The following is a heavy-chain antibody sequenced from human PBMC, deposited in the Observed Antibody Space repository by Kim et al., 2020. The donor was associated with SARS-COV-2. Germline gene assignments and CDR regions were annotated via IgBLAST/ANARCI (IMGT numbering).Heavy chain of an antibody. J-gene: IGHJ4*02. Sequence: SSRGSNLYCAACVKGRFTSTRDNAKNSLYLQRNSLRAEDTAVYYCAREIWTQAYWGQGTLVTVSS. CDR2: SSRGSNL. V-gene: IGHV3-11*01. CDR3: AREIWTQAY. D-gene: IGHD3-3*01.